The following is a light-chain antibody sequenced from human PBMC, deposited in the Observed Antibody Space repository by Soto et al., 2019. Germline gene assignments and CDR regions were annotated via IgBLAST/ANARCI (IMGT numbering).Light chain of an antibody. CDR2: EVS. CDR1: SSDVGGYNY. V-gene: IGLV2-8*01. Sequence: QSALTQPPFASGSPGQSVTISCTGTSSDVGGYNYVSWYHQHPGKAPKLMIYEVSKRPSGVPDRFSGSKSGTTASLTVSGLQDEDEADYYCSSYAGSNNHVFGTGTKVTV. CDR3: SSYAGSNNHV. J-gene: IGLJ1*01.